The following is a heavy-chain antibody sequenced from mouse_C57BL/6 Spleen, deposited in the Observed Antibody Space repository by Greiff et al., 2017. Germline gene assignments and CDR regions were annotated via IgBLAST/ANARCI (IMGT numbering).Heavy chain of an antibody. J-gene: IGHJ1*03. CDR2: IDPSDSYT. CDR1: RYTFTSYW. V-gene: IGHV1-59*01. CDR3: ARDHGYFDV. Sequence: QVQLQQPGAELVRPGTSVKLSCKASRYTFTSYWMHWVKQRPGQGLEWIGVIDPSDSYTNYNQKFKGKATLTVDTSSSTAYMQLSSLTSEDSAVYYCARDHGYFDVWGTGTTVTVSS.